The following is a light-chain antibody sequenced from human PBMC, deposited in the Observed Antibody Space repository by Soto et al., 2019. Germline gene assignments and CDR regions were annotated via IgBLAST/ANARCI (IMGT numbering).Light chain of an antibody. CDR3: AAWDDSLNGYV. V-gene: IGLV1-44*01. Sequence: QSVLTQPPSASGTPGQRVTISCSGSSSNIGSNTVNWYQQFPGTAPKLLIYSYNQRPSGVPDRFSGSKSVTSASLAISGLQSEEEADYYCAAWDDSLNGYVFGTGTKVTVL. J-gene: IGLJ1*01. CDR2: SYN. CDR1: SSNIGSNT.